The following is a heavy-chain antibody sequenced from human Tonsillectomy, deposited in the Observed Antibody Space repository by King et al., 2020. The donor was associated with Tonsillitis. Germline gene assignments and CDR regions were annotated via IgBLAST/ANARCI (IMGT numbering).Heavy chain of an antibody. CDR3: ARVQYDFWSGYQAGYYYYYMDV. D-gene: IGHD3-3*01. V-gene: IGHV4-34*01. J-gene: IGHJ6*03. Sequence: VQLQQWGAGLLKPSETLSLTCRVDGGSFSGYYWRWIRQPPGKGLEWIGEINHSGSTNYNPSLKGRVTISLDMSKNQFSLKLSSVTAADTAVYYCARVQYDFWSGYQAGYYYYYMDVWGKGTTVTVSS. CDR2: INHSGST. CDR1: GGSFSGYY.